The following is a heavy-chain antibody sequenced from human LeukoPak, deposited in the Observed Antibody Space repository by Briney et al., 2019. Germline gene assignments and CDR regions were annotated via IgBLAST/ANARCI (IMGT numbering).Heavy chain of an antibody. V-gene: IGHV4-34*01. J-gene: IGHJ3*02. Sequence: PSETLSLTCAVHGGSFSGYYWSWIRQPPGKGLGWIGVYLVGTTDYNPYLKSRVTISVDRSKNQMSLKLSSVTAADTAVYYCARCLGFLIGSSWYPDAFDIWGQGTMVTVSS. D-gene: IGHD6-13*01. CDR2: YLVGTT. CDR1: GGSFSGYY. CDR3: ARCLGFLIGSSWYPDAFDI.